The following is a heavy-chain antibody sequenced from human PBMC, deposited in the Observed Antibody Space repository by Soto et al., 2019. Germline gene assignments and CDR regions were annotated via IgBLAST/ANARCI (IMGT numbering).Heavy chain of an antibody. CDR1: GFTFSSYW. CDR3: ARDKAAVFDY. CDR2: IKQDGSEK. J-gene: IGHJ4*02. V-gene: IGHV3-7*01. Sequence: PGGSLRLSCVASGFTFSSYWMSWVRQAPGKGLEWVANIKQDGSEKYYVDSVKGRFTVSRDNAKNSLYLQMNSLRAEDTAVYYCARDKAAVFDYWGQGTLVTVSS.